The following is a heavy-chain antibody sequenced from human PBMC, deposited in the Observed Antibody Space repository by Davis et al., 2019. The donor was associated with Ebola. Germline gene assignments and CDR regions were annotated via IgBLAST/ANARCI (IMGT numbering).Heavy chain of an antibody. CDR3: TSPVEWGKYYFDY. Sequence: GESLKISCAASGFTFSGSAMHWVRQASGKGLEWVGRIRSKANSYATAYAASVKGTFAISRDDSKDTAYLQMNSLKTEDTAVYYCTSPVEWGKYYFDYWGQGTLVTVSS. CDR1: GFTFSGSA. J-gene: IGHJ4*02. V-gene: IGHV3-73*01. D-gene: IGHD2-2*01. CDR2: IRSKANSYAT.